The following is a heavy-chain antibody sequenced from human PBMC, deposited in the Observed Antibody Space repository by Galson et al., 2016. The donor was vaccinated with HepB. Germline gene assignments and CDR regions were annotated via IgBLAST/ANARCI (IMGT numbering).Heavy chain of an antibody. CDR3: ARGAWFDD. V-gene: IGHV4-59*01. Sequence: SETLSLTCSVSGGSISSYSCHWIRQSPGKGLEWIGYVYYNGDTKYNPSLRSRVTISMDRDKKEFSLRLTAVTPADTAVYFCARGAWFDDWGQGTLLLVSS. CDR1: GGSISSYS. J-gene: IGHJ4*02. CDR2: VYYNGDT.